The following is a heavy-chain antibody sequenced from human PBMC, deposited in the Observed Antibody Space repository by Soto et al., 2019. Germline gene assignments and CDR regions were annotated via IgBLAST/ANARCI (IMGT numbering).Heavy chain of an antibody. CDR1: GVTFSGSA. D-gene: IGHD2-2*01. CDR3: TSLLYCSSTSCPPYCYGMDF. J-gene: IGHJ6*02. Sequence: GGSLRLSCAASGVTFSGSAMHWVGQASGKGLEWVGRIRSKTNSYATAYAASVKGRFTISRDDSKNTAYLQMNSLKTEDTAVYYCTSLLYCSSTSCPPYCYGMDFWGQGTTVTVSS. V-gene: IGHV3-73*01. CDR2: IRSKTNSYAT.